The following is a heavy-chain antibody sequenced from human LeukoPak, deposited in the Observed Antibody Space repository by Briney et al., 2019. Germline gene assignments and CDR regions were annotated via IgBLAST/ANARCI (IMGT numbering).Heavy chain of an antibody. CDR2: ISGSGGST. J-gene: IGHJ4*02. Sequence: GGSLRLSCAASGFTFTSYPLHWVRQAPGKGLEWVSAISGSGGSTYYADSVKGRFTISRDNSKNTLYLQMNSLRAEDTAVYYCAKDGSLYDYWGQGTLVTVSS. V-gene: IGHV3-23*01. CDR3: AKDGSLYDY. CDR1: GFTFTSYP. D-gene: IGHD1-26*01.